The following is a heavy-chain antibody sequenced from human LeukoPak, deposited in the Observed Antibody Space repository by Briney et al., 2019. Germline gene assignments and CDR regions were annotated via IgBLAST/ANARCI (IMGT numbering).Heavy chain of an antibody. V-gene: IGHV4-61*05. CDR2: IYYSGST. D-gene: IGHD3-22*01. J-gene: IGHJ6*03. CDR3: TRGSIAYYYMDV. Sequence: SETLSLTCTVSGGSISSSSYYWGWIRQPPGKGLEWIGNIYYSGSTNYNPSLKSRVTISVDTSKSQFSLKLSSVTAADAAVYYCTRGSIAYYYMDVWGKGTTVTISS. CDR1: GGSISSSSYY.